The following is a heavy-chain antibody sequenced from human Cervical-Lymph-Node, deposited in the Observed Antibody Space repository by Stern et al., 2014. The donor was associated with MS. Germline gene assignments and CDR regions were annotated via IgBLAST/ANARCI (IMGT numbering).Heavy chain of an antibody. J-gene: IGHJ4*02. CDR3: ARAQYSSGPDDY. CDR1: GFTFSSYS. V-gene: IGHV3-21*01. D-gene: IGHD6-19*01. Sequence: EVQLVESGGGLVKPGGSLRLSCAASGFTFSSYSMNWVRQAPGKGLEWVSSISSSSSYIYYADSVKGRFTISRDNAKNSLYLQMNSLRAEDTAVYYCARAQYSSGPDDYWGQGTLVTVSS. CDR2: ISSSSSYI.